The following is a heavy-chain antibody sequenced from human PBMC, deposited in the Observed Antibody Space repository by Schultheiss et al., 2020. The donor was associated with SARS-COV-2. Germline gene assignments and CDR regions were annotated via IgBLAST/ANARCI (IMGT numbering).Heavy chain of an antibody. Sequence: SETLSLTCAVYGGSFSGYYWSWIRQPPGKGLEWIGEINHSGSTNYNPSLKSRVTISVDTSKNQFSLKLSSVTAADTAVYYCASPYYYGSGSYSRWGQGTLVTVSS. V-gene: IGHV4-34*01. J-gene: IGHJ4*02. CDR1: GGSFSGYY. CDR3: ASPYYYGSGSYSR. CDR2: INHSGST. D-gene: IGHD3-10*01.